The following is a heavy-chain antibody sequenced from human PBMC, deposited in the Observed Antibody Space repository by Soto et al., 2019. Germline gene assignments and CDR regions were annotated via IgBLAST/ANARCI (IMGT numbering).Heavy chain of an antibody. CDR3: ARVGVRLGRIAARPQADPYYYAMDV. Sequence: QVQLQESGPGLVKPSETLSLTCTVSGGSVSSGSYSWRWIRQPPGKGLEWIGYIYNSGGTNYNPSLNSRVTISVDTSKNPLSLKLSSVTAADTAVYYCARVGVRLGRIAARPQADPYYYAMDVWGQGTTVTVSS. V-gene: IGHV4-61*01. D-gene: IGHD6-6*01. J-gene: IGHJ6*02. CDR1: GGSVSSGSYS. CDR2: IYNSGGT.